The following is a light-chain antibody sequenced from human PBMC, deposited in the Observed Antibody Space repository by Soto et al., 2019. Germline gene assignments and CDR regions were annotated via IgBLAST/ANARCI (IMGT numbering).Light chain of an antibody. CDR3: SSYTNSSTLGV. CDR1: SSDVGDYNY. CDR2: DVS. V-gene: IGLV2-14*03. Sequence: QSALTQPASVSGSPGQSITISCTGTSSDVGDYNYVSWYQHHPGKAPKLIIYDVSNRPSGVSNRFSGSKSGNTASLTISGLQAEDEAAYYCSSYTNSSTLGVFGGGTKLTV. J-gene: IGLJ3*02.